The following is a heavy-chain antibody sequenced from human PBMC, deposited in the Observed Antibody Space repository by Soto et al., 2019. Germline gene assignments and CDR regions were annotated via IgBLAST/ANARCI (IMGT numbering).Heavy chain of an antibody. Sequence: GGSLRLSCAASGFTFSSYGMHWVRQAPGKGLEWVAVISYDGSNKYYADSVKGRFTISRDNSKNTLYLQMNSLRAEDTAVYYCAKEGNYGSYNSYNVDVWGRGTTVTVSS. D-gene: IGHD1-7*01. V-gene: IGHV3-30*02. CDR3: AKEGNYGSYNSYNVDV. CDR2: ISYDGSNK. J-gene: IGHJ6*02. CDR1: GFTFSSYG.